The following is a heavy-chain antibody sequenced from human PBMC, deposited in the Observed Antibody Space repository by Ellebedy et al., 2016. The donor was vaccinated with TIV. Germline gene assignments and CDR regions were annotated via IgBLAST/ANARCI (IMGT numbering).Heavy chain of an antibody. CDR2: VSGSGAGT. V-gene: IGHV3-23*01. CDR1: GFTFGSYA. CDR3: ARKLNEWDS. Sequence: GESLKISCSASGFTFGSYALSWVRQTAGKGLEWISGVSGSGAGTFYADSVKGRFTISRDKSRNTLSLQMDSLSVEDTGIYFCARKLNEWDSWGQGTLVTVSS. D-gene: IGHD3-3*01. J-gene: IGHJ4*02.